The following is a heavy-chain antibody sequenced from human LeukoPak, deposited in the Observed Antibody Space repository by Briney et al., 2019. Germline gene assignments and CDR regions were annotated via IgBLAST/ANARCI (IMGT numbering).Heavy chain of an antibody. Sequence: GSSVKVSCKASGGTFSSYAISWVRQAPGQGLEWMGGIISIFGTANYAQKFQGGVTITTDESTSTAYMELSSLGSEDTAVYYCASPKSDDYGDVFFDYWGQGTLVTVSS. CDR1: GGTFSSYA. CDR3: ASPKSDDYGDVFFDY. V-gene: IGHV1-69*05. J-gene: IGHJ4*02. CDR2: IISIFGTA. D-gene: IGHD4-17*01.